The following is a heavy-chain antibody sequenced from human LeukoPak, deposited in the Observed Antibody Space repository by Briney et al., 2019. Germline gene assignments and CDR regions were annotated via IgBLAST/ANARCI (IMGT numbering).Heavy chain of an antibody. CDR2: IFSNGST. J-gene: IGHJ6*02. CDR1: GGSITRYY. Sequence: SETLSLTCTVSGGSITRYYWTWIRQPPGKGLEWIGYIFSNGSTNYNPSLKSRVAISLDTSKRQFSLRPTSVTAADTAVYYCARDGCSSTSCYSDYYYGMDVWGQGTTVTVSS. CDR3: ARDGCSSTSCYSDYYYGMDV. V-gene: IGHV4-59*01. D-gene: IGHD2-2*01.